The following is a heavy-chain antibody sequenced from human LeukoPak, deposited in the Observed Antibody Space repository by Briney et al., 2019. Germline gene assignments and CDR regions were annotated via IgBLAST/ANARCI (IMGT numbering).Heavy chain of an antibody. V-gene: IGHV3-74*01. D-gene: IGHD3-10*01. CDR2: ISGDGSIT. Sequence: GGSLRLSCAASGFTISGYWMHWVRQAPGKGLVWVSRISGDGSITAYADSVKGRFTISRDNSKNTLYLQMNSLRAEDTAVYYCAKAYYYGSGNPGNYFDYWGQGTLVTVSS. CDR1: GFTISGYW. CDR3: AKAYYYGSGNPGNYFDY. J-gene: IGHJ4*02.